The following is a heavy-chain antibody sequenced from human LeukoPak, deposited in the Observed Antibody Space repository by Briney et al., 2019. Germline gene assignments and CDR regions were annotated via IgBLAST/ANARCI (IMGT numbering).Heavy chain of an antibody. Sequence: GGSLRLSCAASGFSFNSYPMHWVRQAPGKGLEWVAVISNDGNNKYYADSVKGRFTISRDNSNDTLSLQMNGLRVEDTAVYYCARPDDSESFYRANHYWGRGTLVTVS. CDR1: GFSFNSYP. CDR2: ISNDGNNK. V-gene: IGHV3-30*04. J-gene: IGHJ4*02. D-gene: IGHD3-10*01. CDR3: ARPDDSESFYRANHY.